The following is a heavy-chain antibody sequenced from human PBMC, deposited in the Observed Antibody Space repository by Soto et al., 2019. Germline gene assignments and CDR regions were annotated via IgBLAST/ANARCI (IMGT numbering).Heavy chain of an antibody. Sequence: SETLSLTCTVSGGSISSSSYYWGWIRQPPGKGLEWIGSIYYSGSTYYNPSLKSRVTISVDTSKNQFSLKLSSVTAADTAVYYCARRWGYSGYDSPHHAFDIWGQGTMVTVSS. V-gene: IGHV4-39*01. CDR3: ARRWGYSGYDSPHHAFDI. D-gene: IGHD5-12*01. CDR1: GGSISSSSYY. J-gene: IGHJ3*02. CDR2: IYYSGST.